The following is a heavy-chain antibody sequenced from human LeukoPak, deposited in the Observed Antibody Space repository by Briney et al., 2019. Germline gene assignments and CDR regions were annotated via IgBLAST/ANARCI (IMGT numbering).Heavy chain of an antibody. D-gene: IGHD2-2*02. CDR2: IYYSGST. CDR3: ARGLYDIVVVPAAIPVWFDP. Sequence: SQTLSLTCTVSGGSISSGGYYWSWIRQHPGKGLEWIGHIYYSGSTYYNPSLKSRVTISVDTSKNQFSLKLSSVTAADTAVYYCARGLYDIVVVPAAIPVWFDPWGQGTLVTVSS. CDR1: GGSISSGGYY. V-gene: IGHV4-31*03. J-gene: IGHJ5*02.